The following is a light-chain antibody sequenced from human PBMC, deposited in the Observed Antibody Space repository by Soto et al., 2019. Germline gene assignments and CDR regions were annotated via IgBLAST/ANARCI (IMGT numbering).Light chain of an antibody. CDR3: SSYTTGSSYVV. V-gene: IGLV2-14*01. CDR1: SSDVGGYNH. Sequence: QSALTQPASVSGSPGQSITLSCTGTSSDVGGYNHVSWYQQRPGKAPKLMIYEVTDRPSGVSNRFSGSKSGNTASLTISGLQADDEADYYCSSYTTGSSYVVFGGGTQLTVL. J-gene: IGLJ3*02. CDR2: EVT.